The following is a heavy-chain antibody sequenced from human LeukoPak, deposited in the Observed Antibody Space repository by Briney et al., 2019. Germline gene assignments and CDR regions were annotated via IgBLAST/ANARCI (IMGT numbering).Heavy chain of an antibody. D-gene: IGHD6-19*01. Sequence: GRSLRLSCAASGFSFNSYAMHWARQAPGKGLEWVAVISCDGSNKDYADSVKGRFTISRDKSKNTLYLQMNSLRPDDTAVYYCARALDSSGWNGRDYWGQGTLVSVSS. CDR2: ISCDGSNK. CDR3: ARALDSSGWNGRDY. V-gene: IGHV3-30-3*01. CDR1: GFSFNSYA. J-gene: IGHJ4*02.